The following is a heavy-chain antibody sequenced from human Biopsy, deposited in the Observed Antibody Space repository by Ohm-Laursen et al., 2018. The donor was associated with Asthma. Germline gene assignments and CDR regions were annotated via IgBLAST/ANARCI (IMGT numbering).Heavy chain of an antibody. V-gene: IGHV1-69*13. Sequence: SVKVSCKSLGGTFTTYVIVWLRPAPQQGMDWMGGVNSLFGTTTYPQKFQDRVTINAEDAPSTVYMELSSLRSADTAVYYCARKAGSCISRTCYSLDFWGQGTLATVSS. D-gene: IGHD2-2*01. CDR1: GGTFTTYV. CDR2: VNSLFGTT. CDR3: ARKAGSCISRTCYSLDF. J-gene: IGHJ4*02.